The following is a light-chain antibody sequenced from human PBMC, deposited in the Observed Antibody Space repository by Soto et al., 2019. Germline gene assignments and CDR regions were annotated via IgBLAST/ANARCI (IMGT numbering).Light chain of an antibody. CDR2: TSA. Sequence: EVVMTQSPAPLPVSLGERAPPSCRASQSVSSNVAWYQQKPGLAPRLLIHTSATRATGIPARFSGRGSGTFFTLTISGLQSEDFATYYCQQYDNWPPTTFGQGTRLEIK. J-gene: IGKJ5*01. V-gene: IGKV3-15*01. CDR3: QQYDNWPPTT. CDR1: QSVSSN.